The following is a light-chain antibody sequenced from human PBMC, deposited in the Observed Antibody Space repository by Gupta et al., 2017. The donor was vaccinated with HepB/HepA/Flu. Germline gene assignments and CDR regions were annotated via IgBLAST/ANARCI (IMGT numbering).Light chain of an antibody. Sequence: SYELIQQPSVSVSPGQTASITCSGGKLGDKYACWYQQKPGQSPVLVIYQDSKRPSGIPERFSGSNSGNTATLTISGTQAMDEADYYCQAWDSSTAVFGGGTKLTVL. V-gene: IGLV3-1*01. CDR2: QDS. CDR3: QAWDSSTAV. J-gene: IGLJ2*01. CDR1: KLGDKY.